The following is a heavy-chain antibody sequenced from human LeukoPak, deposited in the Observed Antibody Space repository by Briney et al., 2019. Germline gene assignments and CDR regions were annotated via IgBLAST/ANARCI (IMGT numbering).Heavy chain of an antibody. Sequence: SETLSLTCTVSGGSISSSSYYWGWIRQPPGKGLEWIGSIYYGGYTYYNPSLKSRVTISVDTSKNQFSLKLSSVTAADTAIYYCQSRFLEWLLDYWGQGTLVTVSS. D-gene: IGHD3-3*01. CDR2: IYYGGYT. CDR3: QSRFLEWLLDY. CDR1: GGSISSSSYY. V-gene: IGHV4-39*01. J-gene: IGHJ4*02.